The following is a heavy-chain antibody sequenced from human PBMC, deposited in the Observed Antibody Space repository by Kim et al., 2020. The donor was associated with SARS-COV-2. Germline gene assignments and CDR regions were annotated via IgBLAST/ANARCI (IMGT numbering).Heavy chain of an antibody. V-gene: IGHV3-9*01. CDR1: GFTFDDYA. D-gene: IGHD6-19*01. CDR3: AKDTSSGWTCYFDY. CDR2: ISWNSGSI. Sequence: GGSLRLSCAASGFTFDDYAMHWVRQAPGKGLEWVSGISWNSGSIGYADSVKGRFTISRDNAKNSLYLQMNSLRAEDTALYYCAKDTSSGWTCYFDYWGQGTLVTVSS. J-gene: IGHJ4*02.